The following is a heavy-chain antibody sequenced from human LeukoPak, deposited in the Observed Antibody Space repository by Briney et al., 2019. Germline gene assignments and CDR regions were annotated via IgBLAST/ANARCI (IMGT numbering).Heavy chain of an antibody. CDR3: ARLGAYGDLNWFDP. D-gene: IGHD4-17*01. CDR1: GGSVSSYS. V-gene: IGHV4-59*08. J-gene: IGHJ5*02. CDR2: IYYSGST. Sequence: KTSETLSLTCTVSGGSVSSYSWSWIRQPPGKGLEWIAYIYYSGSTKSNPSLKSRVTISVDTSKNQFSLKLTSVTAADTAVYYCARLGAYGDLNWFDPWGQGTLVTVSS.